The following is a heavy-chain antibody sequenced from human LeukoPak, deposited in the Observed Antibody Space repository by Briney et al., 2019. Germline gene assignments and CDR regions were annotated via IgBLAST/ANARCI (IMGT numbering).Heavy chain of an antibody. V-gene: IGHV5-51*01. CDR2: IYPGDSDT. Sequence: GESLKISCKGSGYSFTSYWIGWVRQMPGKGLEWMGIIYPGDSDTRYSPSFQGQVTISADKSISTAYLQWSSLKASDTAMYYCARLSGMITLGGVIGYWGQGTLVTVSS. CDR3: ARLSGMITLGGVIGY. CDR1: GYSFTSYW. D-gene: IGHD3-16*01. J-gene: IGHJ4*02.